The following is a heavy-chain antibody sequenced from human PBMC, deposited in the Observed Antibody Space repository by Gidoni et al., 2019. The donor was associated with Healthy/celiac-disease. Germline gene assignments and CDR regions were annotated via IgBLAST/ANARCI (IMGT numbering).Heavy chain of an antibody. Sequence: EVQLVESGGGLVKPGGSLRLSCAASGFTFSNAWMSGVRQAPGKGLEWVGRIKSKTDGGTTDYAAPVKGRFTISRDDSKNTLYLQMNSLKTEDTAVYYCTTFLIAVAGTLGDYWGQGTLVTVSS. CDR1: GFTFSNAW. V-gene: IGHV3-15*01. J-gene: IGHJ4*02. D-gene: IGHD6-19*01. CDR2: IKSKTDGGTT. CDR3: TTFLIAVAGTLGDY.